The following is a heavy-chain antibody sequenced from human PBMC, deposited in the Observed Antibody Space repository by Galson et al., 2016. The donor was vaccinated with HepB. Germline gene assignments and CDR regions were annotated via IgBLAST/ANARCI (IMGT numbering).Heavy chain of an antibody. CDR2: ISGSGANT. V-gene: IGHV3-23*01. Sequence: SLRLSCAASGFTFSSYSMNWVRQAPGKGLEWVSGISGSGANTHYANAVKGRFTISRDNSNNTLYLQVNSLRAEDTALYFCARYSNSWAPFDYWGQGRLVTVSS. CDR1: GFTFSSYS. D-gene: IGHD6-13*01. J-gene: IGHJ4*02. CDR3: ARYSNSWAPFDY.